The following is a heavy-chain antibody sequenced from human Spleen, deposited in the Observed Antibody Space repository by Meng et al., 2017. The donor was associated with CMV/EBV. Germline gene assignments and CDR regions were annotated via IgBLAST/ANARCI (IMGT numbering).Heavy chain of an antibody. D-gene: IGHD1-26*01. V-gene: IGHV1-2*02. CDR3: ARDHGGTYSYSFDY. CDR2: MNSNTGGA. CDR1: GYTFTGYD. Sequence: ASVKVSCKASGYTFTGYDIHWVRLAPGHGLEWMAWMNSNTGGAKYAQKFQGRVTMTRDTSISTVYIELSSLRSDDTAVYYCARDHGGTYSYSFDYWDQGTLVTVSS. J-gene: IGHJ4*02.